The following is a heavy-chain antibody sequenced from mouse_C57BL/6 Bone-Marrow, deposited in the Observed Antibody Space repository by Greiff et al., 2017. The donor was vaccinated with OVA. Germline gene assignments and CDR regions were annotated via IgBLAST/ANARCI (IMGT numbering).Heavy chain of an antibody. D-gene: IGHD2-5*01. CDR1: GYAFSSSW. CDR3: ARGGSNSDIDY. V-gene: IGHV1-82*01. J-gene: IGHJ4*01. Sequence: QVQLKESGPELVKPGASVKISCKASGYAFSSSWMNWVKQRPGKGLEWIGRIYPGDGDTNYNGKFKGKATLTADKSSSTAYMQLSSLTSEDSAVYFCARGGSNSDIDYWGQGTSVTVSS. CDR2: IYPGDGDT.